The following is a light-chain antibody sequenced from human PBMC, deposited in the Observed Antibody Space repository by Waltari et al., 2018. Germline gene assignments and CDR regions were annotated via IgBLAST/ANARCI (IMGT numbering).Light chain of an antibody. V-gene: IGLV2-14*01. CDR2: EVS. CDR3: SSYTSSSTFSVV. J-gene: IGLJ2*01. CDR1: SSDVGGYNY. Sequence: QSALTQPASVSGSPGQSITLSCTGTSSDVGGYNYVSWYQQHPGKAPKLMIYEVSNRPSGISNRFSGSKSGNTASLTISGLQAEDEADYSCSSYTSSSTFSVVFGGGTKLTVL.